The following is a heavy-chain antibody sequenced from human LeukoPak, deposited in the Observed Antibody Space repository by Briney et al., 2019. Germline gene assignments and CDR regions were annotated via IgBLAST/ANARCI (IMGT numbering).Heavy chain of an antibody. J-gene: IGHJ4*02. CDR1: GDSISGYY. CDR2: IYYSGST. D-gene: IGHD3-22*01. CDR3: ARAHGYSGRCYFDY. Sequence: SETLSLTCTVSGDSISGYYWSWIRQPPGKGLEWIGYIYYSGSTNYNPSLKSRVTISVDTSKNQFSLKLSSVTAADTAVYYCARAHGYSGRCYFDYWGQGTLVTVSS. V-gene: IGHV4-59*08.